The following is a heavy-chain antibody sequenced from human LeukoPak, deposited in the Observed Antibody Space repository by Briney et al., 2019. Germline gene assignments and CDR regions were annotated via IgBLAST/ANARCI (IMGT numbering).Heavy chain of an antibody. CDR1: GGSFSGYY. V-gene: IGHV4-34*01. J-gene: IGHJ1*01. CDR3: ARVTSRNYYGSGSYYKFRYFQH. CDR2: INHSGST. D-gene: IGHD3-10*01. Sequence: PSETLSLTCAVYGGSFSGYYWSWIRQPPGKGLEWIGEINHSGSTNYNPSLKSRVTISVDTSKNQFSLKLSSVTAADTAVYYCARVTSRNYYGSGSYYKFRYFQHWGQGTLVTVSS.